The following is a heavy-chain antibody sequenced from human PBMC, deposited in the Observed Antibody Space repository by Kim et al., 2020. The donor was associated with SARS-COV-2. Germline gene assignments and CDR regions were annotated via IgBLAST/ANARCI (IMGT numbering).Heavy chain of an antibody. J-gene: IGHJ4*02. D-gene: IGHD7-27*01. Sequence: NDYAVSVKSRITLNPDTSKNQFSLQLNSVTPEDTAVYYCARGGGTGDFDYWGQGTLVTVSS. CDR2: N. CDR3: ARGGGTGDFDY. V-gene: IGHV6-1*01.